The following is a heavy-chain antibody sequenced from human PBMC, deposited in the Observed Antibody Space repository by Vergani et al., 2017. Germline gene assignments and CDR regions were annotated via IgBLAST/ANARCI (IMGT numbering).Heavy chain of an antibody. Sequence: QVQLVESGGGVVQPGRSLRLSCAASGFTFNQYGMHWVRQAPGKGLEWVAVTWYDGNNKQYADSVKGRFTISRDNSKSTMYLQMNSLRDEHTGVYYCARDLRFLYNRFDPWGQGTLVTVSS. CDR1: GFTFNQYG. CDR2: TWYDGNNK. CDR3: ARDLRFLYNRFDP. V-gene: IGHV3-33*01. J-gene: IGHJ5*02. D-gene: IGHD1-14*01.